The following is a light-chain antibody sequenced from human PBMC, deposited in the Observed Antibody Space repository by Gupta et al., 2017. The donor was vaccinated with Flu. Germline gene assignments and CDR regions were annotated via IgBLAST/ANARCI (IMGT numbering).Light chain of an antibody. Sequence: GQTVTISCHGTTSDIDTYHYVSRYQQHPRKLLIYSIGDGSTGPSGVSSGSTGANTGTTATLTISGGEAEDEYYYYCYSNSDTWLFGGGTKLTVL. J-gene: IGLJ3*02. CDR2: DGS. CDR3: YSNSDTWL. CDR1: TSDIDTYHY. V-gene: IGLV2-11*03.